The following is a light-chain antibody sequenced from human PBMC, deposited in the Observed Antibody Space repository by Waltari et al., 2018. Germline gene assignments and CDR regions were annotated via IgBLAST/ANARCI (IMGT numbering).Light chain of an antibody. CDR1: GGHAAYA. V-gene: IGLV4-69*01. CDR2: VNSDGGH. CDR3: QSWDTGTVV. J-gene: IGLJ2*01. Sequence: QLVVTQSPSASASLGASVKLTCTLSGGHAAYAIAWPQQQSEKRPGFLMRVNSDGGHTKGDGVPDRFSGSSSGAERYLTISSLQSEDEADYYCQSWDTGTVVFGGGTKVTVL.